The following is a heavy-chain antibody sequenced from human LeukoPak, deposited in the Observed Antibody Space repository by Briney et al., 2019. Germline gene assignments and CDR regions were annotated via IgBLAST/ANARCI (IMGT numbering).Heavy chain of an antibody. J-gene: IGHJ4*02. V-gene: IGHV4-39*01. CDR1: GGSISTSNYY. CDR2: IYYSGST. CDR3: ATQGYCSTTSSHDY. D-gene: IGHD2-2*01. Sequence: SETLSLTCTVSGGSISTSNYYWGWIRQPPGKGLEWIGSIYYSGSTYYNPSLKSRVTIAVDTSKNQFSLKLSSVTAADTAVYYCATQGYCSTTSSHDYWGQGTLVTVSS.